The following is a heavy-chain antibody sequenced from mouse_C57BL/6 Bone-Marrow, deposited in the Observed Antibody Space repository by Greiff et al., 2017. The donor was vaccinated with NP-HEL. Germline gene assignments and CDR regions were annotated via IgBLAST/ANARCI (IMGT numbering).Heavy chain of an antibody. Sequence: QVQLQQPGAELVMPGASVKLSCKASGYTFTSYWMHWVKQRPGQGLEWIGEIVPSDSYTNYNQKFKGKSTLTVDKSSSTAYMQLSSLTSEDSAVYYCAKVGLRDAMGYWGQGTSVTVSS. J-gene: IGHJ4*01. CDR1: GYTFTSYW. D-gene: IGHD2-2*01. CDR2: IVPSDSYT. V-gene: IGHV1-69*01. CDR3: AKVGLRDAMGY.